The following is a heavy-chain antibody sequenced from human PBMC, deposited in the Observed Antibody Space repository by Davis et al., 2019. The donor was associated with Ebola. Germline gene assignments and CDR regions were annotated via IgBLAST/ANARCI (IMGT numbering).Heavy chain of an antibody. Sequence: GESLKISCAASGFTFSTYAIHWVRQAPGKGLEWVAVISYDGSNKYYADSVKGRFTISRDNSKNTLYLQMNSLRAEDTAVYYCARGGKQLVFDYWGQGTLVTVSS. CDR3: ARGGKQLVFDY. CDR1: GFTFSTYA. D-gene: IGHD6-6*01. J-gene: IGHJ4*02. CDR2: ISYDGSNK. V-gene: IGHV3-30*04.